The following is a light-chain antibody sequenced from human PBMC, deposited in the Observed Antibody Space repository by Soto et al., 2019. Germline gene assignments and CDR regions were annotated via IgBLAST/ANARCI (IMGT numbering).Light chain of an antibody. V-gene: IGKV3-20*01. J-gene: IGKJ3*01. CDR3: KQYGRSPFT. CDR2: DAS. CDR1: QSVRTS. Sequence: EVVLTQSPATLSLSPGERATLSCRASQSVRTSLAWYQHKPGQAPRLVIYDASLRANGVPDRFSASGSGTDFTLTISRLEPEEFAVYYCKQYGRSPFTFGPGTKVDIK.